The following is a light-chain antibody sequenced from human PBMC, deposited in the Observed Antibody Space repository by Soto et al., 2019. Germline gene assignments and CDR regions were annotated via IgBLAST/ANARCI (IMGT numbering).Light chain of an antibody. Sequence: EIVLTQSPGTLSLSPGERATLSCRASQSVASNNLAWYQQIPGQSPRILIYAASSRATGIPDRFSGSGSGTDFTLTISRLEPEDFAVYYCQQYGSSPRTFGQGTRVEIK. J-gene: IGKJ1*01. CDR2: AAS. V-gene: IGKV3-20*01. CDR1: QSVASNN. CDR3: QQYGSSPRT.